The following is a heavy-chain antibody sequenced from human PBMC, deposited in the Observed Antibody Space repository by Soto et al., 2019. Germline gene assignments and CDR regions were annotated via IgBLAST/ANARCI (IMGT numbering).Heavy chain of an antibody. CDR2: IYSGGST. J-gene: IGHJ6*02. Sequence: PGGCPRLSCATPRFSVLSNYMSWVPQAPGGGVEWVSVIYSGGSTYYADSVKGRFTISRDNSKNTLYLQMNSLRAEDTAVYYCARPIRFLGWSYTPSYGMDVWGQGTTVTVSS. CDR3: ARPIRFLGWSYTPSYGMDV. CDR1: RFSVLSNY. V-gene: IGHV3-66*04. D-gene: IGHD3-3*01.